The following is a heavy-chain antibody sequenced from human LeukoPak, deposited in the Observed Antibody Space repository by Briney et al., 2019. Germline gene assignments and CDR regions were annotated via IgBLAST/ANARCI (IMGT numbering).Heavy chain of an antibody. CDR3: ARDAYIVVYCYGMDV. D-gene: IGHD2-15*01. CDR2: INSDGSST. J-gene: IGHJ6*02. CDR1: GFTFSSYW. Sequence: GGSLRLSCAASGFTFSSYWMHWVRQAPGKGLVWVSRINSDGSSTSYADSVKGRFTISRDNAKNTLYLQMNSLRAEDTAVYYCARDAYIVVYCYGMDVWGRGTTVTVSS. V-gene: IGHV3-74*01.